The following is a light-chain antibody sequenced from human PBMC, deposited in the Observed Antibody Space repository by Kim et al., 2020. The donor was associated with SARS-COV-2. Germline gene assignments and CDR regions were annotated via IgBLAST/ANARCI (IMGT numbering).Light chain of an antibody. V-gene: IGKV2-24*01. CDR3: TQAKQFPIT. CDR2: KIS. J-gene: IGKJ5*01. Sequence: DIVMTQTPLSSLVTLGQPASISCRSSQSLVHSDGDTHLSWLQQRPGQPPRPLIYKISNRFSGVPDRFSGSGAGTDFTLKISRVEAEDVEVYYCTQAKQFPITFGQGTRLEIK. CDR1: QSLVHSDGDTH.